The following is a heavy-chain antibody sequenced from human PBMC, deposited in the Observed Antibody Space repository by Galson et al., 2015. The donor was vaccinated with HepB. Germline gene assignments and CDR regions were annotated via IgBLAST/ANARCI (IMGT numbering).Heavy chain of an antibody. J-gene: IGHJ2*01. D-gene: IGHD1-26*01. CDR1: GYTFTSYG. CDR3: ARGPVGATSKVRYWYFDL. V-gene: IGHV1-18*01. CDR2: ISAYNGNT. Sequence: SVKVSCKASGYTFTSYGISWVRQAPGQGLEWMGWISAYNGNTNYAQKLQGRVTMTTDTSTSTAYMELRSLRSDDTAVYYCARGPVGATSKVRYWYFDLWGRGTLVTVSS.